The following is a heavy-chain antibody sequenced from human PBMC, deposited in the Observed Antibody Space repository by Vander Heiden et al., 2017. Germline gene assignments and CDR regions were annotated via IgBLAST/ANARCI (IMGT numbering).Heavy chain of an antibody. V-gene: IGHV2-5*02. D-gene: IGHD6-13*01. J-gene: IGHJ6*02. CDR1: GFPITTSGVG. CDR2: IYWDDDK. CDR3: AGTKNAASAYYGMEV. Sequence: QIHFEGSGPPLVKPTETPPLTCTLSGFPITTSGVGVGWVRQPPGKALEWLAVIYWDDDKRYSASLRSRLTITKDTYRNQVVLTVANMDPLDTGSYYCAGTKNAASAYYGMEVWGQGTTVTVSS.